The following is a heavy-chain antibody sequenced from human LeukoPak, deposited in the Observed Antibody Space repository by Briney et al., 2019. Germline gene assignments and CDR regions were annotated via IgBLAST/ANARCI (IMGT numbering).Heavy chain of an antibody. CDR1: GFTFSSYG. CDR2: ISSTGGTT. V-gene: IGHV3-23*01. J-gene: IGHJ6*03. Sequence: GGSLRLSCAASGFTFSSYGMSWVRQAPGRGLEWVSAISSTGGTTYYADSVKGRFTISRDNSKNTLYLQMNSLRAEDTAIYYCAKNGDRGAYCSGGSCYPYYYYYMDVWGKGTTVTISS. D-gene: IGHD2-15*01. CDR3: AKNGDRGAYCSGGSCYPYYYYYMDV.